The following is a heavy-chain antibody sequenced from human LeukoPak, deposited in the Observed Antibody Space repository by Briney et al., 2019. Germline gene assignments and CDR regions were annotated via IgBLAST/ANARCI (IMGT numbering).Heavy chain of an antibody. J-gene: IGHJ6*03. CDR3: ARGCDRLGYSSSSRFYYYYMDV. Sequence: SETLSLTCNVSGDSIRSNSYYWGWVRQPPGTGLEWIGSIYYSGSTYYNPSLKSRVTISVDMSKNQFSLKLSSVTAADTGMYYCARGCDRLGYSSSSRFYYYYMDVWGKGTTVTVSS. D-gene: IGHD6-6*01. CDR2: IYYSGST. CDR1: GDSIRSNSYY. V-gene: IGHV4-39*07.